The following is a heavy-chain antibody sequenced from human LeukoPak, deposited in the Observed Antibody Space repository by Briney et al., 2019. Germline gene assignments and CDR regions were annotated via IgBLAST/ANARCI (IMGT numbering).Heavy chain of an antibody. CDR1: GYTFTGYY. V-gene: IGHV1-2*02. CDR2: INPKTGGT. Sequence: GSSVKVSCKASGYTFTGYYIHWARQAPGQGLEWVGWINPKTGGTNYAQKFLDRVTMTTDMSTSTAYMELIRLRSRDTAVYFCARGSSKYVFGYYMDVWGKGTTIIVSS. D-gene: IGHD4-11*01. J-gene: IGHJ6*03. CDR3: ARGSSKYVFGYYMDV.